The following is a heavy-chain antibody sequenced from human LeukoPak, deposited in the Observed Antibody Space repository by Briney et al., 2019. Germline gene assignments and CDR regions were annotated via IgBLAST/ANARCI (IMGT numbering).Heavy chain of an antibody. J-gene: IGHJ4*02. V-gene: IGHV3-23*01. D-gene: IGHD1-1*01. CDR1: GFTFSTYV. Sequence: GGSLRLSCAASGFTFSTYVMSWVRQAPGKGLEWVSAISGSGGSTYYADSVKGRFTISRDDSKNTLYLQMNSLGADDTAVYYCAKGNWRYFDYWGQGTLVTVSS. CDR3: AKGNWRYFDY. CDR2: ISGSGGST.